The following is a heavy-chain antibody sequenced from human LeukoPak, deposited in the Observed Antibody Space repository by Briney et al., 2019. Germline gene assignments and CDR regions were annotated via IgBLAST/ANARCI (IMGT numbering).Heavy chain of an antibody. D-gene: IGHD3-10*01. CDR2: MNHSGST. V-gene: IGHV4-34*01. J-gene: IGHJ5*02. Sequence: PSETLSLTCAVSGGSFSGYYWSCIRQPPGKGLEWIGDMNHSGSTNYNPSLKSRVTISVDTSKNQFSLKVSSVTAADTAVYYCARGNPRGIWFGESHNWFDPWGQGTLVTVSS. CDR3: ARGNPRGIWFGESHNWFDP. CDR1: GGSFSGYY.